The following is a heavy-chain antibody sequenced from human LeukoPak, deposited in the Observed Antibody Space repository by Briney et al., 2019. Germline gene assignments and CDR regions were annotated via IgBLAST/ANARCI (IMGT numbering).Heavy chain of an antibody. Sequence: ASVKVSCNASGYTFTSYYMHWVRQAPGQGLEWMGMINPSGGSTTYTQKFQGRVTMTRDTSTSTVYMELSSLRSEDTAVYYCARGRGPYDYYKVWGQGTLVTVSS. CDR1: GYTFTSYY. CDR3: ARGRGPYDYYKV. D-gene: IGHD2-21*02. CDR2: INPSGGST. V-gene: IGHV1-46*01. J-gene: IGHJ4*02.